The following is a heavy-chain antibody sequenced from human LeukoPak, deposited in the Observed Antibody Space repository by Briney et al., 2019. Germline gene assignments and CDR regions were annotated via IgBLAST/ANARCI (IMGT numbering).Heavy chain of an antibody. D-gene: IGHD4/OR15-4a*01. V-gene: IGHV3-64D*06. J-gene: IGHJ4*02. CDR3: VKRLNNYFDY. Sequence: AGGSLRRSCSASGFIFSSYAMHWVRQAPGKGLEFVSGISSNGGSTYYADSVKARFTMSRDNSKNALYLQMSSLRAEDTAVYYCVKRLNNYFDYWGQGTLVTVSS. CDR1: GFIFSSYA. CDR2: ISSNGGST.